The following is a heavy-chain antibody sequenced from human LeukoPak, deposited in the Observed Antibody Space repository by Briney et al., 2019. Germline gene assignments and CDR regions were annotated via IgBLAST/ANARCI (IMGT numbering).Heavy chain of an antibody. CDR3: ARDSGSGSNDY. CDR1: GYTFTSYA. J-gene: IGHJ4*02. V-gene: IGHV1-3*01. D-gene: IGHD1-26*01. CDR2: INAGNGNT. Sequence: ASVKVSCKASGYTFTSYAMHWVRQAHGQRLEWMGWINAGNGNTKYSQNFQGRVTFISNTSATTAFMELSSLRSEDAAVYYCARDSGSGSNDYWGQGTLVTVSS.